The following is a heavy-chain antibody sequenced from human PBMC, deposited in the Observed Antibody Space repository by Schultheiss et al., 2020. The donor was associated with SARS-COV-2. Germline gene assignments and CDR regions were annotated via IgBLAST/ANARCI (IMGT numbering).Heavy chain of an antibody. CDR2: IYYSGST. V-gene: IGHV4-39*01. Sequence: SQTLSLTCPVSGGSISSSSYYWGWIRQPPGKGLEWIGSIYYSGSTYYNPSLKSRVTISVDTSKNQFSLKLSSVTAADTAVYYCARALVDYGGNSTLRWFDPWGQGTLVTVSS. D-gene: IGHD4-23*01. CDR1: GGSISSSSYY. J-gene: IGHJ5*02. CDR3: ARALVDYGGNSTLRWFDP.